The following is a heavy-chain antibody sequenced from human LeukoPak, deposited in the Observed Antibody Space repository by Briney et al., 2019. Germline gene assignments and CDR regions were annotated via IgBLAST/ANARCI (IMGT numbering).Heavy chain of an antibody. D-gene: IGHD6-19*01. CDR2: ISSSSSHI. Sequence: GGSLRLSCAASGFTFSSYSMNWVHQAPGKGLEWVSSISSSSSHIYYADSVKGRFTISRDNAKNSLYLQMNSLRAEDTAVYYCASPLRIAVAGSDYGWWGQGTLVTVSS. V-gene: IGHV3-21*01. J-gene: IGHJ1*01. CDR1: GFTFSSYS. CDR3: ASPLRIAVAGSDYGW.